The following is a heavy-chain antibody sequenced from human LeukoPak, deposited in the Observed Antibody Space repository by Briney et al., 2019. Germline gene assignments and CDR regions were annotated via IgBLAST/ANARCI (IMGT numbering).Heavy chain of an antibody. V-gene: IGHV3-23*01. J-gene: IGHJ5*02. CDR1: GFTFSSYA. CDR2: ISGSGGST. Sequence: GGSLRLSCAASGFTFSSYAMSWVRQAPGKGLEWVSAISGSGGSTYYADSVKGRFTISRDNSKNTLYLQMNSLRAEDTAIYYCAGDVIGGDPLDPWGQETLVTASS. CDR3: AGDVIGGDPLDP. D-gene: IGHD3-10*01.